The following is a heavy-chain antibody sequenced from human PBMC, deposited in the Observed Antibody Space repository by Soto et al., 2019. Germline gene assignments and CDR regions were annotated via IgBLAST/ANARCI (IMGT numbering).Heavy chain of an antibody. CDR2: ISGSGGST. Sequence: RLSCAASGFTFSSYAMSWVRQAPGKGLEWVSAISGSGGSTYYADSVKGRFTISRDNSKNTLYLQMNSLRAEDTAVYYCAKDRGSYYYYYGMDVWGQGTTVTVSS. J-gene: IGHJ6*02. V-gene: IGHV3-23*01. CDR3: AKDRGSYYYYYGMDV. D-gene: IGHD3-10*01. CDR1: GFTFSSYA.